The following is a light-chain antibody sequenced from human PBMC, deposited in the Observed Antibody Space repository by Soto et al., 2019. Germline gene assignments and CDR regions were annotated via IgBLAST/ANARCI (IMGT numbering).Light chain of an antibody. CDR2: DVS. Sequence: EVVLTHSPVTLSLSPWERATLSFSASQSVSSYLAWYQQKPGQAPRLLIYDVSNRATGIPARFSGSGFGTEFTLTISSLQPEDFAVYYCEQYNNWFSITFGQGTRLEIK. V-gene: IGKV3-11*01. CDR1: QSVSSY. CDR3: EQYNNWFSIT. J-gene: IGKJ5*01.